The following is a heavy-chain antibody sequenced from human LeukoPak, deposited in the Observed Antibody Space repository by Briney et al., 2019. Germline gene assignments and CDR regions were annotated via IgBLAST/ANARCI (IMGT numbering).Heavy chain of an antibody. D-gene: IGHD1-26*01. CDR3: ARMWPGRIGGSLGSSDY. J-gene: IGHJ4*02. Sequence: SETLSLTCGVAGGSFRGYYWTWIRQAPGKGLEWIGETSHSGGSNYNPSLKSRVNISVDMAKNQFSRTLSSVTAADTAEYYCARMWPGRIGGSLGSSDYCGQGTLVTVSS. CDR1: GGSFRGYY. V-gene: IGHV4-34*01. CDR2: TSHSGGS.